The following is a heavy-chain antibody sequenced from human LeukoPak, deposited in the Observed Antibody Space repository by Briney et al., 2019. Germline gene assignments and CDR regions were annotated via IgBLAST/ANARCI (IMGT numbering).Heavy chain of an antibody. CDR3: ASPICSGGSCYDAFDI. D-gene: IGHD2-15*01. Sequence: SETLSLTCTVSVGSISSYYWSWIRQPPGKGLEWIGYIYYSGSTNYNPSLKSRVTISVDTSKNQFSLKLSSVTAADTAVYYCASPICSGGSCYDAFDIWGQGTMVTVSS. CDR2: IYYSGST. V-gene: IGHV4-59*08. CDR1: VGSISSYY. J-gene: IGHJ3*02.